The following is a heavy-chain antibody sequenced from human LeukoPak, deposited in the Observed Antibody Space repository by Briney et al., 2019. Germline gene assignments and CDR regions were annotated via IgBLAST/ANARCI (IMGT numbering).Heavy chain of an antibody. CDR2: IYTSGST. D-gene: IGHD6-13*01. CDR3: ARVGAGSIAAAGTFRRDYYYYYMDV. CDR1: GGSISSGSYY. V-gene: IGHV4-61*02. J-gene: IGHJ6*03. Sequence: SETLSLTCTVSGGSISSGSYYWSWIRQPAWKGLEWIGRIYTSGSTNYNPSLKSRVTISVDTSKNQFSLKLSSVTAADTAVYYCARVGAGSIAAAGTFRRDYYYYYMDVWGKGTTVTVSS.